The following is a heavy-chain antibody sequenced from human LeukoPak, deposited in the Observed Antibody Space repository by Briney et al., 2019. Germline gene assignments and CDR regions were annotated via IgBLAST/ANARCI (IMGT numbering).Heavy chain of an antibody. D-gene: IGHD3-10*01. J-gene: IGHJ4*02. CDR2: INHSGST. Sequence: SETLSLTCAVYGGSFSGYYWSWIRQPPGKGLEWIGEINHSGSTNYNPSLKSRVTTSVDTSKNQFSLKLSSVTAADTAVYYCASLWFGESPRDCWGQGTLVTVSS. CDR1: GGSFSGYY. CDR3: ASLWFGESPRDC. V-gene: IGHV4-34*01.